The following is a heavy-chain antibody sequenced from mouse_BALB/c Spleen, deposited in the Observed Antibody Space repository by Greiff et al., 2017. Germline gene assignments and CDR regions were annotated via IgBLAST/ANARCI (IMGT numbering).Heavy chain of an antibody. CDR2: ISSGSSTI. CDR3: ATMIPTGAMDY. CDR1: GFTFSSFG. J-gene: IGHJ4*01. Sequence: EVKLMESGGGLVQPGGSRKLSCAASGFTFSSFGMHWVRQAPEKWLEWVAYISSGSSTIYYADTMKGRFTISRDNPKNTLFLQMTSLRSEDTAMYYCATMIPTGAMDYWGQGTSVTVAS. D-gene: IGHD2-4*01. V-gene: IGHV5-17*02.